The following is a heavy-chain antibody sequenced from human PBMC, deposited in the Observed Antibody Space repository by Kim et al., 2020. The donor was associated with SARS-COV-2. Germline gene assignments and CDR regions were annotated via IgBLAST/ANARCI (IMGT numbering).Heavy chain of an antibody. Sequence: GGSLRLSCAASGFTFSSYGMHWVRQAPGKGLEWVAVISYDGSNKYYADSVKGRFTISRDNSKNTLYLQMNSLRAEDTAVYYCAKDADSVVVSLFDYWGQGTLVTVSS. J-gene: IGHJ4*02. V-gene: IGHV3-30*18. CDR1: GFTFSSYG. CDR2: ISYDGSNK. CDR3: AKDADSVVVSLFDY. D-gene: IGHD2-21*01.